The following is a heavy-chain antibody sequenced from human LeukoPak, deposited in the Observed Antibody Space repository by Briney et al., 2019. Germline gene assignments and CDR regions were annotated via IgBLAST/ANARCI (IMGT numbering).Heavy chain of an antibody. V-gene: IGHV3-23*01. CDR1: GFTFSSCA. D-gene: IGHD5-18*01. CDR2: ISGNGGST. J-gene: IGHJ6*02. Sequence: GGSLRLSCAASGFTFSSCAMSWVRQAPGKGLEWVSAISGNGGSTYYADSVKGRFTISRDNSKNTLYLQMNSLRAEDTAVYYCARYTAHYYYYGMDVWGQGTTVTVSS. CDR3: ARYTAHYYYYGMDV.